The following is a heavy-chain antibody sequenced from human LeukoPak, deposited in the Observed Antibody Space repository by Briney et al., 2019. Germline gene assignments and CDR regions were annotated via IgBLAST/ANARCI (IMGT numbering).Heavy chain of an antibody. CDR2: ISGSGGST. Sequence: PGGSLRLSCAASGFTFSSYAMSWVRQAPGKGLEWVSAISGSGGSTYYADSVKGRFTISRDNSQNTLYLQMNSLRAEDTGVYCCAKDLGEAWFFEWFPPPWGRGSVVTVSS. V-gene: IGHV3-23*01. CDR3: AKDLGEAWFFEWFPPP. CDR1: GFTFSSYA. D-gene: IGHD3-3*01. J-gene: IGHJ5*02.